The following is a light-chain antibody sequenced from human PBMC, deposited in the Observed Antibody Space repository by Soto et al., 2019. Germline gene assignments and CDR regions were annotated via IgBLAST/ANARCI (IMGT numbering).Light chain of an antibody. V-gene: IGKV1-5*01. CDR1: QSINRW. J-gene: IGKJ2*01. CDR2: DVS. CDR3: QQYNAFYT. Sequence: DIQMTQSPPTLSASVGDRVTITCRAGQSINRWLAWYQQKPGRAPKLLIYDVSTLQSGVPSRFSGSGSETEFILTICSLQPDDFATYYCQQYNAFYTFGQGTKVDIK.